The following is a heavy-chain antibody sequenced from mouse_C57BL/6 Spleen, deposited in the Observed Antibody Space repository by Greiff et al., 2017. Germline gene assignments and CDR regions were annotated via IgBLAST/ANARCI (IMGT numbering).Heavy chain of an antibody. CDR1: GYTFTSYW. D-gene: IGHD2-10*01. J-gene: IGHJ2*01. CDR2: IYPGSGST. Sequence: QVQLQQSGAELVKPGASVKMSCKASGYTFTSYWITWVKQRPGQGLEWIGDIYPGSGSTNYNVKFKSKATLTVDTSSSTAYMQLSSLTSENAAVYYWSRGSAYYGNDYWGQGTTLTVSS. V-gene: IGHV1-55*01. CDR3: SRGSAYYGNDY.